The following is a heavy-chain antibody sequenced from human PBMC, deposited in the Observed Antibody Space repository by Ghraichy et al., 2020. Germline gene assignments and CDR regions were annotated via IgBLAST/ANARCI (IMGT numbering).Heavy chain of an antibody. CDR2: IIPIFGTA. Sequence: SVKVSCKASGGTFSSYAISWVRQAPGQGLEWMGGIIPIFGTANYAQKFRGRVTITADESTSTAYMELSSLRSEDTAVYYCASHEKDSSSWPLQYFQHWGQGTLVTVSS. D-gene: IGHD6-13*01. J-gene: IGHJ1*01. V-gene: IGHV1-69*13. CDR1: GGTFSSYA. CDR3: ASHEKDSSSWPLQYFQH.